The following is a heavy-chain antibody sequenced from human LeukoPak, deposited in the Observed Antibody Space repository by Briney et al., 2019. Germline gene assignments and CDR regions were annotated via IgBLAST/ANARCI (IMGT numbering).Heavy chain of an antibody. V-gene: IGHV1-3*01. J-gene: IGHJ4*02. D-gene: IGHD2/OR15-2a*01. CDR2: INAGNSNT. Sequence: ASVKVSCKASGYTFTSYGISWVRQAPGQRLEWMGWINAGNSNTKYSQKFQGRVTISRDTSASTAYMELSSLRSEDTAVYYCARIIRYYFDYWGQGALVTVSS. CDR3: ARIIRYYFDY. CDR1: GYTFTSYG.